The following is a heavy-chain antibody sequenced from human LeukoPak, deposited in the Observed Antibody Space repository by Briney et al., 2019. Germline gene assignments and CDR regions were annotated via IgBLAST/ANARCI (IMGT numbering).Heavy chain of an antibody. J-gene: IGHJ5*02. D-gene: IGHD6-13*01. CDR3: ARVKQQLVLYWFDP. Sequence: ASVKVSCKASGYTFTSYGISWVRQAPGQGLEWMGWISAYNGKTNYAQKLQGRVTMTTDTSTSTAYMELRSLRSDDTAVYYCARVKQQLVLYWFDPWGQGTLVTVSS. V-gene: IGHV1-18*01. CDR1: GYTFTSYG. CDR2: ISAYNGKT.